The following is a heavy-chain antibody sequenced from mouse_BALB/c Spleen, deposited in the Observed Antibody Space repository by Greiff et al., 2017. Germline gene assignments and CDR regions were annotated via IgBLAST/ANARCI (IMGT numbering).Heavy chain of an antibody. CDR3: ARDLGGGFAY. D-gene: IGHD3-1*01. J-gene: IGHJ3*01. CDR2: ISDGGSYT. V-gene: IGHV5-4*02. Sequence: EVQLVESGGGLVKPGGSLKLSCAASGFTFSDYYMYWVRQTPEKRLEWVATISDGGSYTYYPDSVKGRFTISRDNAKNNLYLQMSSLKSEDTAMYYCARDLGGGFAYWGQGTLVTVSA. CDR1: GFTFSDYY.